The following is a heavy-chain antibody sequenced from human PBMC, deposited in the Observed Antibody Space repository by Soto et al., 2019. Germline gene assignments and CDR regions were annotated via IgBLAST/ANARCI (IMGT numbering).Heavy chain of an antibody. CDR3: ARDDSSGYPDY. CDR2: INHSGCT. CDR1: GGSFSGYY. Sequence: QVQLQQWGAGLLKPSETLSLTCAVYGGSFSGYYWSWIRQPPGKGLEWIGEINHSGCTNYNPSLKSRVTISVDTSKNQFSLKLSSVTAADTAVYYCARDDSSGYPDYWGQGTLVTVSS. J-gene: IGHJ4*02. V-gene: IGHV4-34*01. D-gene: IGHD3-22*01.